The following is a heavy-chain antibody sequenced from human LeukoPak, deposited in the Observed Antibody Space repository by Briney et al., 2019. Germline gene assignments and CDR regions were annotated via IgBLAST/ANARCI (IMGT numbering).Heavy chain of an antibody. CDR1: GGTFSSYA. CDR2: IIPIFGTA. D-gene: IGHD7-27*01. J-gene: IGHJ4*02. CDR3: TREELGYFDY. Sequence: SVKVSCKASGGTFSSYAISWVRQAPGQGLEWMGGIIPIFGTANYAQKFQGRVTITADESTSTAHMELSSLRSEDTAVYYCTREELGYFDYWGQGTLVTVSS. V-gene: IGHV1-69*13.